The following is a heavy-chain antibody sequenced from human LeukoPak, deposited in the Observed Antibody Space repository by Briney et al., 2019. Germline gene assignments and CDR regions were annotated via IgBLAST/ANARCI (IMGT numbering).Heavy chain of an antibody. Sequence: GGSLRLSCAASGFTFSTYIMSWVRQAPGKGLEWVSAISGSDHSTYYADSVKGRFTISRDNSKNTLYLQMHSLRAEDTAVYYCAKESLRVVPSATFDYWGQGTLVTVSS. D-gene: IGHD2-2*01. CDR2: ISGSDHST. CDR1: GFTFSTYI. J-gene: IGHJ4*02. CDR3: AKESLRVVPSATFDY. V-gene: IGHV3-23*01.